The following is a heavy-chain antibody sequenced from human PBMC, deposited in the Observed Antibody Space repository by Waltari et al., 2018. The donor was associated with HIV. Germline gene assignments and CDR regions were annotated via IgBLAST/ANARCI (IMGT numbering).Heavy chain of an antibody. CDR3: ATIKWLDSYALDY. CDR2: IKLDGSEK. D-gene: IGHD6-19*01. Sequence: EVQLVASGGGLVQPGGSLRLSCAASGVPFSASWMTWVRQALEKGLEWVANIKLDGSEKHYVDSGRGRFTISRDNAKNSLYLQMNSLRVEDTAVYYCATIKWLDSYALDYWGLGTLVTVSS. V-gene: IGHV3-7*01. J-gene: IGHJ4*02. CDR1: GVPFSASW.